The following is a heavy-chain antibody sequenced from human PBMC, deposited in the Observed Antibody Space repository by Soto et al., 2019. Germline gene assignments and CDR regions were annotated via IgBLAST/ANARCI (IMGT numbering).Heavy chain of an antibody. V-gene: IGHV1-46*03. J-gene: IGHJ6*03. CDR2: ISPRGGST. Sequence: AAVKVSCKASGYTFTNYYLHWVRQAPGQGLEWMGIISPRGGSTSYAQRFQGRVTMTRDTYTTTVYMDRSSLGTHDTALYHCAKGMYTSSSGRYDKDVWGKGTPVTVS. CDR1: GYTFTNYY. CDR3: AKGMYTSSSGRYDKDV. D-gene: IGHD6-6*01.